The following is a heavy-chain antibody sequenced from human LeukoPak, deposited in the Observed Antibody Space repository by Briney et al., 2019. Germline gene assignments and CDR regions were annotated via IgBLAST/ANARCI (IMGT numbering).Heavy chain of an antibody. J-gene: IGHJ6*03. Sequence: SETLSLTCTVSGGSISSYYWSWIRQPPGKGLQWIGYIYYSGSTNYNPSLKSRVTISEDTSKNQFSLKLSSVTAADTAVHYCARKGSSSEFYYSYYMDVWGKGTTVTVSS. D-gene: IGHD6-13*01. CDR3: ARKGSSSEFYYSYYMDV. V-gene: IGHV4-59*01. CDR2: IYYSGST. CDR1: GGSISSYY.